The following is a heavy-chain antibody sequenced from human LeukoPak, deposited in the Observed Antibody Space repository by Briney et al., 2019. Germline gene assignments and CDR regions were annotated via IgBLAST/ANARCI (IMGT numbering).Heavy chain of an antibody. Sequence: GGSLRLSCAASGFTFSSYWMSWVRQAPGKGLEWVSVIYSGGSTYYADSVKGRFTISRDNSKNTLYLQMNSLRAEDTAVYYCARDEMHAFDIWGQGTMVTVSS. CDR2: IYSGGST. D-gene: IGHD5-24*01. V-gene: IGHV3-53*01. J-gene: IGHJ3*02. CDR1: GFTFSSYW. CDR3: ARDEMHAFDI.